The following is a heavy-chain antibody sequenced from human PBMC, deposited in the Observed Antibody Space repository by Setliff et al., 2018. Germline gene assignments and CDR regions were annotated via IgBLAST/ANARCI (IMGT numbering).Heavy chain of an antibody. CDR1: GYRLIEVS. CDR2: FDPEDEET. CDR3: ARDPLTTNRRRAFDI. J-gene: IGHJ3*02. Sequence: ASVKVSCKVSGYRLIEVSMHWVRQAPGKGLEWMGGFDPEDEETIYAQKFQGRVTITRNTSISTAYMELSSLRSEDTAVYYCARDPLTTNRRRAFDIWGQGTMVTVSS. V-gene: IGHV1-24*01. D-gene: IGHD4-17*01.